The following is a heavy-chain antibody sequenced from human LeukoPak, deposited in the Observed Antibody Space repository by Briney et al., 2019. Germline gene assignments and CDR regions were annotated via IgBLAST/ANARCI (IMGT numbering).Heavy chain of an antibody. V-gene: IGHV3-23*01. CDR3: AKDGYGYDSSGYRSRDGFDI. D-gene: IGHD3-22*01. CDR1: GFTFSDYG. CDR2: ISGSGGST. Sequence: GGSLRLSCAASGFTFSDYGMSWVRQTPGKGLEWVSAISGSGGSTYYAHSVKGRFTTSRDNFKNTLYLQMNSLRAEDTAVYYCAKDGYGYDSSGYRSRDGFDIWGQGTMVTVSS. J-gene: IGHJ3*02.